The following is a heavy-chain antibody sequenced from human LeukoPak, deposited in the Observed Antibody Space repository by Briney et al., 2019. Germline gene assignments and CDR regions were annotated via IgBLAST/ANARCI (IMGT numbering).Heavy chain of an antibody. V-gene: IGHV3-74*01. CDR3: ARDASPGYFDL. J-gene: IGHJ2*01. D-gene: IGHD2-15*01. CDR1: GFTFSNYW. CDR2: FTNDGSAT. Sequence: GGSLRLSCAVSGFTFSNYWMHWVRQGPGEGLAWVSCFTNDGSATGYADSVKGRFTISRDNAKNTLYLHMDSLSPEDTAVYYCARDASPGYFDLWGRGTLVTVSS.